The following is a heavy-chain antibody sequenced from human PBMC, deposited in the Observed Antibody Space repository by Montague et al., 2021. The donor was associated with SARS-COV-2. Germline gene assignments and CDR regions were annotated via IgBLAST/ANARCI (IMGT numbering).Heavy chain of an antibody. V-gene: IGHV3-30*04. CDR3: AAEMATISAPLDY. CDR1: GFTFSSYA. D-gene: IGHD5-24*01. Sequence: SLRLSCAASGFTFSSYAMHWVRQAPGKGLEWVAVISYDGSNKYYADSVKGRFTISRDNSKNPLYLQMNSLRAEDTAVYYCAAEMATISAPLDYWGQGTLVTVSS. CDR2: ISYDGSNK. J-gene: IGHJ4*02.